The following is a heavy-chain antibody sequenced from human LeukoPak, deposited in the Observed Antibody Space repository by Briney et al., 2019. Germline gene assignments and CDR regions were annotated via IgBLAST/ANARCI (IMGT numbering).Heavy chain of an antibody. CDR3: ARGTVRPGAFDI. V-gene: IGHV3-21*01. J-gene: IGHJ3*02. D-gene: IGHD4-11*01. Sequence: GGSLRPSCAASGFTFSSYSMNWVRQAPGKGLEWVSSISSSSSYIYYADSVKGRFTISRGNPKNSLYLQMNSLRAEDTAVYYCARGTVRPGAFDIWGQGTMVTVSS. CDR1: GFTFSSYS. CDR2: ISSSSSYI.